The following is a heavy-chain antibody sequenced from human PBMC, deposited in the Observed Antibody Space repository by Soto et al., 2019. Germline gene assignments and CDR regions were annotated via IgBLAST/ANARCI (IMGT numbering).Heavy chain of an antibody. CDR3: ASLGMYQLTHRPYTWNYSNYGMDV. D-gene: IGHD1-7*01. Sequence: ASVKVSCKASGYTFTGYYMHWVRQAPGQGLEWMGWINPNSGGTNYAQKFQGRVTMIRDTSISTAYMELSRLRSDDTAVYYCASLGMYQLTHRPYTWNYSNYGMDVWGQGTTVTVSS. CDR2: INPNSGGT. CDR1: GYTFTGYY. J-gene: IGHJ6*02. V-gene: IGHV1-2*02.